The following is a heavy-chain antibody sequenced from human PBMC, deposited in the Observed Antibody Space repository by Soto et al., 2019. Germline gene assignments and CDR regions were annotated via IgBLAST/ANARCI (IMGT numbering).Heavy chain of an antibody. CDR1: GFPFSGYW. V-gene: IGHV3-74*01. CDR3: ARDVENDGNYYIDA. CDR2: INGDGSRI. Sequence: GGSLRLSGAASGFPFSGYWMHWVRQAPGKGLVWVSRINGDGSRINYADSVKGRFTISRDNAENTLYLQMNSLRDEDTAVYYCARDVENDGNYYIDARGKGTTVTVSS. D-gene: IGHD1-1*01. J-gene: IGHJ6*03.